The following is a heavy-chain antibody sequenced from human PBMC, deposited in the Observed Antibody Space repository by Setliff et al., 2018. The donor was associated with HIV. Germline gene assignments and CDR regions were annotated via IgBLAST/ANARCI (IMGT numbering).Heavy chain of an antibody. CDR3: MRGRSITIFGVAYLDF. D-gene: IGHD3-3*01. CDR1: GYSISTAYY. CDR2: VYHSGTT. Sequence: PSETLSLTCAVSGYSISTAYYWGWIRQPPGKGLEWIGSVYHSGTTYYNPSLKSRVTISVDMSNNQFSLKVTSVTAADTAVYYCMRGRSITIFGVAYLDFWGQGTQVTVSS. V-gene: IGHV4-38-2*01. J-gene: IGHJ4*02.